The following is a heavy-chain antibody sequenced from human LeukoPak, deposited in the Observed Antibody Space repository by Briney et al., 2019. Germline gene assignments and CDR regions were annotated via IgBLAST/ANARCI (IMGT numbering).Heavy chain of an antibody. D-gene: IGHD4-23*01. CDR1: GFTFNYYA. Sequence: GGSLRLSCAASGFTFNYYAMNWVRQAPGKGLEWVSAISGGDSSTYYADSVKGRFTISRDNSKNTLSLQMNSLRAEDTAVYYCAKALYGGHDYWGQGTLVTVSS. CDR2: ISGGDSST. J-gene: IGHJ4*02. V-gene: IGHV3-23*01. CDR3: AKALYGGHDY.